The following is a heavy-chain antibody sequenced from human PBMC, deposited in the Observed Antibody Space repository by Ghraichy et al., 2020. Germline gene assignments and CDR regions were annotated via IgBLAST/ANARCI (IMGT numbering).Heavy chain of an antibody. Sequence: GESLNISCAASGFTFSSYAMSWVRQAPGKGLEWVSAISGSGGSTYYADSVKGRFTISRDNSKNTLYLQMNSLRAEDTAVYYCAKLIVVVVAVDYWGQGTLVTVSS. CDR1: GFTFSSYA. CDR3: AKLIVVVVAVDY. J-gene: IGHJ4*02. V-gene: IGHV3-23*01. CDR2: ISGSGGST. D-gene: IGHD2-15*01.